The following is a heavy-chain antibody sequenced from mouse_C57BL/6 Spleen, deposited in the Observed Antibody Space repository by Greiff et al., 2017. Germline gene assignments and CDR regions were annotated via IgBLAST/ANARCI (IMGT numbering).Heavy chain of an antibody. Sequence: EVQLQQSGPELVKPGASVKIPCKASGYTFTDYNMDWVKQSHGKSLEWIGDINPNNGGTIYNQKFKGKATLTVDKSSSTAYMELRSLTSEDTAVYYCARKGLTGTKGYAMDYWGQGTSVTVSS. CDR2: INPNNGGT. D-gene: IGHD4-1*01. CDR3: ARKGLTGTKGYAMDY. CDR1: GYTFTDYN. V-gene: IGHV1-18*01. J-gene: IGHJ4*01.